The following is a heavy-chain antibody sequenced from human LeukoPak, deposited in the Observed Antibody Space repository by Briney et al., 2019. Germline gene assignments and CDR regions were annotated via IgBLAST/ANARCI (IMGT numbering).Heavy chain of an antibody. Sequence: PGGSVRLSCAASGFTFSFYWMSWVRQARGKGLEWVANIKQDGSDKYYVDSVKGRFIISRDNSKNSLYLQMNSLRAEDMAFYFCARHSNKYDYDSSGHYRSFDYWGQGTLVSVPS. V-gene: IGHV3-7*01. CDR3: ARHSNKYDYDSSGHYRSFDY. CDR2: IKQDGSDK. J-gene: IGHJ4*02. D-gene: IGHD3-22*01. CDR1: GFTFSFYW.